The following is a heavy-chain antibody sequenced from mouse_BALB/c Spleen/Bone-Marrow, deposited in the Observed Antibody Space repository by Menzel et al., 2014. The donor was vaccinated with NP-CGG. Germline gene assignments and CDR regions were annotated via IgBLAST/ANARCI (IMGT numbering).Heavy chain of an antibody. J-gene: IGHJ3*01. D-gene: IGHD2-3*01. CDR3: ARYGGYFPWFAY. V-gene: IGHV1-69*02. CDR1: GYTFTSYW. Sequence: QVHVKQSGAELVKPGASMKLSCKASGYTFTSYWMHWVKQRPGQGLEWIGEIDPSDSYTNYNQKFKGKATLTVDKSSSTAYMQLSSLTSEDSAVYYCARYGGYFPWFAYWGQGTLVTVSA. CDR2: IDPSDSYT.